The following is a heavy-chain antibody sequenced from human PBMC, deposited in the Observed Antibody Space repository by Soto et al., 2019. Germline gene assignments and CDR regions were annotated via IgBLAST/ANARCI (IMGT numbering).Heavy chain of an antibody. D-gene: IGHD3-10*01. CDR2: ISSSSSYI. CDR3: ARDLSPEGGGSGSYPA. CDR1: GFTFSSYS. V-gene: IGHV3-21*01. J-gene: IGHJ5*02. Sequence: GGSLRLSCAASGFTFSSYSMNWVRQAPGKGLEWVSSISSSSSYIYYADSVKGRFHISRDNANNSLYLQMNSLRAEDTAVYYCARDLSPEGGGSGSYPAWGQGTLVTVSS.